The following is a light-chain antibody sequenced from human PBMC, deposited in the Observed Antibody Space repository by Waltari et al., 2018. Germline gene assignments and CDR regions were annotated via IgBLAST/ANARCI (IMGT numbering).Light chain of an antibody. Sequence: DIVMTQSPDSLAVFPGARAIIHCKSSQSVLDSSNNKNYMAWYQQKPGQPPKLLIYWASIRESGVPDRFSGSGSGTDFTLTISSLQAEDVAVYYCQQCHRSPWTFGQGTKVEI. J-gene: IGKJ1*01. CDR3: QQCHRSPWT. CDR2: WAS. V-gene: IGKV4-1*01. CDR1: QSVLDSSNNKNY.